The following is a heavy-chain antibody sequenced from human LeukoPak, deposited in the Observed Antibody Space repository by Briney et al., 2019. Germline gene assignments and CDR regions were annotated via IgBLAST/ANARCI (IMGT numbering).Heavy chain of an antibody. CDR2: TYFRSKWYN. J-gene: IGHJ4*02. CDR3: ARDSSAMFDY. D-gene: IGHD2-2*01. CDR1: GDSVSSNSAA. V-gene: IGHV6-1*01. Sequence: SQTLSLTCAISGDSVSSNSAAWHWIRQSPSRGLEWLGRTYFRSKWYNDYAISVKDRITINPDTSKNQFSLQLNSVTPDDTAVYYCARDSSAMFDYWGQGTLVTVSS.